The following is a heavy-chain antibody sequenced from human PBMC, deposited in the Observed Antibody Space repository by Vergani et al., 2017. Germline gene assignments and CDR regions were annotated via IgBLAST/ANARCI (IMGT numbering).Heavy chain of an antibody. J-gene: IGHJ6*02. D-gene: IGHD4-17*01. V-gene: IGHV3-30*03. Sequence: VELVESGGGLEKPGGSLRLSCAASGFTFSSYGMHWVRQAPGKGLEWVALISYDGSNKYYADSVKGRFTISRDNSKNTLYLQMNSLRAEDTAVYFCASAVTTSNFFYYYGMDVWGQGTTVTVSS. CDR3: ASAVTTSNFFYYYGMDV. CDR1: GFTFSSYG. CDR2: ISYDGSNK.